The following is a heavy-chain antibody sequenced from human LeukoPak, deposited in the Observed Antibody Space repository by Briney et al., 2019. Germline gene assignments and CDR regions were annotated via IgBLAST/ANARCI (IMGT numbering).Heavy chain of an antibody. V-gene: IGHV1-18*01. Sequence: ASVKVSCKASGYTFTSYGISWVRQAPGQGLEWMGWISAYNGNTNYAQKLQGRVTMTTDKSTSTAYMELSSLRSEDTAVYYCARDHYFDSNTTPFYWYFDLWGRGTLVTVSS. CDR1: GYTFTSYG. CDR2: ISAYNGNT. J-gene: IGHJ2*01. CDR3: ARDHYFDSNTTPFYWYFDL. D-gene: IGHD3-22*01.